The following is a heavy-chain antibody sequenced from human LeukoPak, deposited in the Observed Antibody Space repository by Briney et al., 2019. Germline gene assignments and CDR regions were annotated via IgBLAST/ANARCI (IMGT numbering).Heavy chain of an antibody. CDR1: GFTFSSYS. CDR2: ISSSSSYI. J-gene: IGHJ6*02. V-gene: IGHV3-21*04. D-gene: IGHD6-13*01. CDR3: AKEGSSSCCPSNYGMDV. Sequence: PGGSLRLSCAASGFTFSSYSMNWVRQAPGKGLEWVSSISSSSSYIYYADSVKGRFTISRDNSKNTLYLQMNSLRAEDTAVYYCAKEGSSSCCPSNYGMDVWGQGTTVTVSS.